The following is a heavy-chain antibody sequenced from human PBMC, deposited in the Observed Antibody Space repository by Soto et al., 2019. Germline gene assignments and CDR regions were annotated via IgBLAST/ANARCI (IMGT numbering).Heavy chain of an antibody. CDR3: TTHSFSSTTVVRFDY. CDR2: IKSKAAGGTT. D-gene: IGHD2-2*01. V-gene: IGHV3-15*07. J-gene: IGHJ4*01. CDR1: GFTFTDAW. Sequence: EVQLVESGGDLVKPGGSLRLSCAASGFTFTDAWINWVRQAPGKGLEWVGRIKSKAAGGTTDFAEPVKGRFAISRDDSCCMVYQQINSLKTEDTAFYYCTTHSFSSTTVVRFDYWGHGTLVIVSS.